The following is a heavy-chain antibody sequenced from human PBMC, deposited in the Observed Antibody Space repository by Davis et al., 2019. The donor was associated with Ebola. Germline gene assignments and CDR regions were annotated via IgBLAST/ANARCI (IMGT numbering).Heavy chain of an antibody. Sequence: GGSLRLSCAASGFTFSSYAMHWVRQGPGKGLEWVSGISWNSGSIGYADSVKGRFTISRDNAKNSLYLQMNSLRAEDTAVYYCVKGPWGDGMDVWGQGTTVTVSS. CDR1: GFTFSSYA. CDR2: ISWNSGSI. CDR3: VKGPWGDGMDV. J-gene: IGHJ6*02. V-gene: IGHV3-9*01. D-gene: IGHD3-10*01.